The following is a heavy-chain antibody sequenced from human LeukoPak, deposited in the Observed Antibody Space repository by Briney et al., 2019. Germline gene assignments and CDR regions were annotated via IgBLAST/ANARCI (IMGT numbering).Heavy chain of an antibody. CDR3: ARGSHPYSSSRIFDY. D-gene: IGHD6-13*01. J-gene: IGHJ4*02. CDR2: INHSGST. Sequence: PSQTLSLTCAVYGGSFSGYYWSWIRQPPGKGLEWIGEINHSGSTNYNPSLKSRVTISVDTSKNQFSLKLSSATAADTAVYYCARGSHPYSSSRIFDYWGQGTLVTVSS. CDR1: GGSFSGYY. V-gene: IGHV4-34*01.